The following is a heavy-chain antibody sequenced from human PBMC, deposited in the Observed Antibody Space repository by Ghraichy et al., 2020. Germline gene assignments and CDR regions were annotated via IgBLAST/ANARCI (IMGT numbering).Heavy chain of an antibody. CDR2: IDWDDDK. D-gene: IGHD3-10*01. J-gene: IGHJ4*02. V-gene: IGHV2-70*11. CDR3: ARIMCGELLWFGELSREDDY. CDR1: GISLSTSGMC. Sequence: SGPTLVKPTQTLTLTCTFSGISLSTSGMCVSWIRQPPGKALEWLARIDWDDDKYYSTSLKTRLTISKDTSKNQVVLTMTNMDPVDTATYYCARIMCGELLWFGELSREDDYWGQGTLVTVSS.